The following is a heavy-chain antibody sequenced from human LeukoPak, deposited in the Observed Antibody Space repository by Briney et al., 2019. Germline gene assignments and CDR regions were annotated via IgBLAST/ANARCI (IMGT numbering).Heavy chain of an antibody. CDR2: ISGSGGST. D-gene: IGHD3-22*01. V-gene: IGHV3-23*01. Sequence: GGSLKLSCAASGFTCSSYAMSWVRQAPGKGLEWVSAISGSGGSTYYADSVKGRFTISRDNPKNTLYLQMNSLRAEDTAVYYCAKDHYYDSSGYSDYWGQGTLVTVSS. J-gene: IGHJ4*02. CDR3: AKDHYYDSSGYSDY. CDR1: GFTCSSYA.